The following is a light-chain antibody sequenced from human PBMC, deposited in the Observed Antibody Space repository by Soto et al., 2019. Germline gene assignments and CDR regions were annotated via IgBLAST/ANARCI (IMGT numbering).Light chain of an antibody. CDR3: QQSYSNPRT. CDR1: QSISSY. CDR2: AAF. V-gene: IGKV1-39*01. J-gene: IGKJ1*01. Sequence: DIQMTQSPSSLSAFVGDRVTITCRASQSISSYLNWYQQKPGKAPKLLIYAAFNLQSGVPSRFSGSGSGTDFTLTISSLQPEDFATYYCQQSYSNPRTFGQGTKVEI.